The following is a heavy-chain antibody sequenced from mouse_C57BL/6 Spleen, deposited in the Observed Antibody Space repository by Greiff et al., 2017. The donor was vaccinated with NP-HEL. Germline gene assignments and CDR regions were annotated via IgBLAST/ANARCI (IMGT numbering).Heavy chain of an antibody. D-gene: IGHD1-1*01. V-gene: IGHV1-80*01. CDR1: GYAFSSYW. CDR3: ARPYYGSSQAWFAY. J-gene: IGHJ3*01. Sequence: VQLVESGAELVKPGASVKISCKASGYAFSSYWMNWVKQRPGKGLEWIGQIYPGDGDTNYNGKFKGKATLTADKSSSTAYMQLSSLTSEDSAVYFCARPYYGSSQAWFAYWGQGTLVTVSA. CDR2: IYPGDGDT.